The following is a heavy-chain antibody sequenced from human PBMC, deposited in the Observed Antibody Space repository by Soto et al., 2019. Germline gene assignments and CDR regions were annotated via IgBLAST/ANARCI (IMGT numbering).Heavy chain of an antibody. J-gene: IGHJ4*02. D-gene: IGHD6-13*01. Sequence: QVQLQESGPGLVKPSETLSLTCSVSGGSLRNYYWMWIRQLPGKGLGWRGYITYSGGTKYNPSLQSRVTLSVATPKNQFPLKLTPVPAADTAVYYCARESPGAGHFDYWGQGTLVTVPS. V-gene: IGHV4-59*01. CDR3: ARESPGAGHFDY. CDR2: ITYSGGT. CDR1: GGSLRNYY.